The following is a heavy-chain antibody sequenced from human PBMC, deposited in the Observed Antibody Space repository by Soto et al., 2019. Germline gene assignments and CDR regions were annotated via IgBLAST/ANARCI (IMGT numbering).Heavy chain of an antibody. D-gene: IGHD6-6*01. CDR3: ARDQRGIAARYRDY. J-gene: IGHJ4*02. CDR1: GFTVSSYG. V-gene: IGHV3-33*01. Sequence: QVQLVESGGGVVQPGRSLRLSCAASGFTVSSYGMQWVRQAPGKGLEWVAVIWYDGSNKYYADSVKGRFTISRDNSKNPLYLQMNSLRAEDTAVYYCARDQRGIAARYRDYWGQGTLVTVSS. CDR2: IWYDGSNK.